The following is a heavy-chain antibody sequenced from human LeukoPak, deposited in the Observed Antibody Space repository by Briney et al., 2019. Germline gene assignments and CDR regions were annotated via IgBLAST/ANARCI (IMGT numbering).Heavy chain of an antibody. Sequence: ASVKVSCKASGGTFSSYAISWVRQAPGQGLEWMGRIIPIFGTANYAQKFQGRVTITTDESTSTAYMEPSSLRSEDTAVYYCARDRHIVATIVGGGEFDYWGQGTLVTVSS. V-gene: IGHV1-69*05. D-gene: IGHD5-12*01. CDR2: IIPIFGTA. J-gene: IGHJ4*02. CDR3: ARDRHIVATIVGGGEFDY. CDR1: GGTFSSYA.